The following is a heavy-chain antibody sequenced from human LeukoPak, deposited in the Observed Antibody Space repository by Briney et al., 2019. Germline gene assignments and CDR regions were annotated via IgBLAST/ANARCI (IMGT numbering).Heavy chain of an antibody. J-gene: IGHJ3*02. D-gene: IGHD3-22*01. Sequence: GGSLRLSCAASGFRFSTYEMNWVRQAPGKGLEWVSYISRSGRIIKYEDSVKGRFTISRDNSKNMLYLQMNSLRAEDTAVYYCAKDLYYYDSSGYYGHAFDIWGQGTMVTVSS. CDR3: AKDLYYYDSSGYYGHAFDI. CDR1: GFRFSTYE. CDR2: ISRSGRII. V-gene: IGHV3-48*03.